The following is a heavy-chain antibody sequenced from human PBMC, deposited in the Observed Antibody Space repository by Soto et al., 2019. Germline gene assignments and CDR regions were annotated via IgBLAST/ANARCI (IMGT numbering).Heavy chain of an antibody. J-gene: IGHJ4*02. CDR2: IDPSDSYV. Sequence: GESLKISCQASGYSFTAYWITWVRQMPGKGLEWMATIDPSDSYVDYSPSFRGHVTFSVDRSITTVYLQWNSLKASDSAMYFCTRRASSSFYQFDFWGQGALVTVSS. CDR3: TRRASSSFYQFDF. V-gene: IGHV5-10-1*01. CDR1: GYSFTAYW. D-gene: IGHD2-2*01.